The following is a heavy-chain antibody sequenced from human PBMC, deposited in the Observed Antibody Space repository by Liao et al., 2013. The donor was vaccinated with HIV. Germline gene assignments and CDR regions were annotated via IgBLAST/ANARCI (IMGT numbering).Heavy chain of an antibody. V-gene: IGHV4-59*01. D-gene: IGHD2-15*01. Sequence: QVQLQESGSGLVKPSETLSLTCTVSGGSITNYYWSWIRQSPGKGLEWIGYVYYTGSTNYHPSLKSRVTISVDTSKNQFSLKLSSVTAADTAVYYCARDRDGYCSGGSCPNWFDPWGQGTLVTVSS. CDR1: GGSITNYY. CDR2: VYYTGST. CDR3: ARDRDGYCSGGSCPNWFDP. J-gene: IGHJ5*02.